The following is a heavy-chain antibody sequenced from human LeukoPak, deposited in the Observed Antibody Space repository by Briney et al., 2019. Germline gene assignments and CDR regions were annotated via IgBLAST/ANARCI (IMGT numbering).Heavy chain of an antibody. CDR3: AKDGSWGDYYFYFYIDV. CDR1: GFTFSNSA. CDR2: VSASGHYT. Sequence: GGSLRLSCEGSGFTFSNSAMGWVRRAPGKGLEWVSGVSASGHYTYYADSAKGRFTISRDNSKNTLYLQMNSLRAEDTALYYCAKDGSWGDYYFYFYIDVWGKGTTVTVSS. D-gene: IGHD3-16*01. J-gene: IGHJ6*03. V-gene: IGHV3-23*01.